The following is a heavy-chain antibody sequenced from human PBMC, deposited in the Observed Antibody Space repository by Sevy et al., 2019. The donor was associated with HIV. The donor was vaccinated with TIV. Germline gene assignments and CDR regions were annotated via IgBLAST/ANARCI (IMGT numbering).Heavy chain of an antibody. CDR1: GFTFSAYG. CDR3: ATRWTPGY. D-gene: IGHD1-1*01. Sequence: GGSLRLSCAASGFTFSAYGMHWDRQAPGKGLEWVAFIRYDGSNKFYADSVKGRFTISRDNSNNMMYLQMNSLRGEDTAVYYCATRWTPGYWGQGTLVTVSS. V-gene: IGHV3-30*02. CDR2: IRYDGSNK. J-gene: IGHJ4*02.